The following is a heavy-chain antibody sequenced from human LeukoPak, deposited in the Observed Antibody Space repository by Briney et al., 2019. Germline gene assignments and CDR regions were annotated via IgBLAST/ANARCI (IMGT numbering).Heavy chain of an antibody. Sequence: TGGSLRLSCAASGFTFSSYAMIWVRQAPGKGLEWVSSISGSGGSTYYADSVKGRFTISRDNSKNTLYLQMNSLRAEDTAVYYCAKGLRYFDWLLTAGFDYWGQGTLVTVSS. CDR3: AKGLRYFDWLLTAGFDY. V-gene: IGHV3-23*01. J-gene: IGHJ4*02. D-gene: IGHD3-9*01. CDR2: ISGSGGST. CDR1: GFTFSSYA.